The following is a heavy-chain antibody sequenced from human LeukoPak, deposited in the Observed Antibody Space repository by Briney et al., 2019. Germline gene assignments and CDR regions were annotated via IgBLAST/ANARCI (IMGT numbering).Heavy chain of an antibody. CDR3: ARDDGGDSGGYNTIDY. V-gene: IGHV1-8*01. D-gene: IGHD3-22*01. CDR2: MNPNSGNT. Sequence: GASVKVSCKASGYTFTSYDINWVRQATGQGLEWMGWMNPNSGNTGYAQKFQGRVTMTRDMSISTAYMELSRLRSDDTAVYYCARDDGGDSGGYNTIDYWGQGTLVTVSS. J-gene: IGHJ4*02. CDR1: GYTFTSYD.